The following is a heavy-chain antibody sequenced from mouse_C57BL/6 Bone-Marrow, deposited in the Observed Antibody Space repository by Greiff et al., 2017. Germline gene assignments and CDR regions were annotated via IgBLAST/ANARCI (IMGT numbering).Heavy chain of an antibody. D-gene: IGHD1-1*01. CDR3: AKTTNYYGSSYYAMDY. Sequence: VQLQQSGPGLVQPSQSLSITCTVSGFSLTSYGVHWVRQPPGKGLEWLGVIWSGGSTDYNAAFISRLSISKDNSKSQVFFKMNSLQADDTAIYYCAKTTNYYGSSYYAMDYWGQGTSVTVSS. J-gene: IGHJ4*01. V-gene: IGHV2-4*01. CDR1: GFSLTSYG. CDR2: IWSGGST.